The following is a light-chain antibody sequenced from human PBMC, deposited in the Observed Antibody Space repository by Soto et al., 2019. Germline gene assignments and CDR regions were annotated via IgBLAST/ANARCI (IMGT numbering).Light chain of an antibody. V-gene: IGLV2-14*01. CDR2: NVS. CDR3: SSYTTSNTRQIV. Sequence: PAPRSRSPVQPITISSTRTSPYVGGYNYVSWYQEHPGKAPKSMIYNVSNRPSGVSNRFSGCKSGNTASLTISGLQAEDEADYYCSSYTTSNTRQIVFGTGTKVTVL. J-gene: IGLJ1*01. CDR1: SPYVGGYNY.